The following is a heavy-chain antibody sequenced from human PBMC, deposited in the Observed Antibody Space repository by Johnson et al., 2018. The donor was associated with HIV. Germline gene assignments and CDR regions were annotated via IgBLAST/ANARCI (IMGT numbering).Heavy chain of an antibody. CDR1: GFTFSSYA. CDR2: ISYDGSNK. Sequence: QVQLVESGGGVVQPGRSLRLSCAASGFTFSSYAMHWVRQAPGKGLEWVAVISYDGSNKYYADSVKGRFTISRDSSKNTVYLQMNSLRAEDTAVYYCARGRNAFDIWGQGTMVTVSS. V-gene: IGHV3-30*04. J-gene: IGHJ3*02. CDR3: ARGRNAFDI.